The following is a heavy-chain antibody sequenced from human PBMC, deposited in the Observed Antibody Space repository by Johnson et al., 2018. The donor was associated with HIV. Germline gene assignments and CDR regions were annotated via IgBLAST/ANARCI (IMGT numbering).Heavy chain of an antibody. Sequence: QVQLVESGGGLVKPGGSLRLSCAASRFTFSDYYMSWIRQTPGKGLEWVSYISSSGGTIYYADSVKGRFSISRDNAKNSLYLQMNSLRAEDTAVYYCAKDLFTEREDDAVDIWGQGTMVTVSS. D-gene: IGHD1-26*01. CDR2: ISSSGGTI. V-gene: IGHV3-11*04. J-gene: IGHJ3*02. CDR1: RFTFSDYY. CDR3: AKDLFTEREDDAVDI.